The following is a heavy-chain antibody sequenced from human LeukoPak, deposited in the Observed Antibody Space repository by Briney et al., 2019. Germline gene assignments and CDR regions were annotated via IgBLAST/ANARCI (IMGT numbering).Heavy chain of an antibody. CDR2: IYTSGST. J-gene: IGHJ4*02. Sequence: PSETLSLTCTVSGCSISSGSYYWSWIRQPAGKGLEWLGRIYTSGSTNYNPSLKSRVTISVDTSKNQFSLKLSSVTAADTAVYYCARDSGHNYYDSRSFDYWGQGTLVTVSS. CDR3: ARDSGHNYYDSRSFDY. D-gene: IGHD3-22*01. V-gene: IGHV4-61*02. CDR1: GCSISSGSYY.